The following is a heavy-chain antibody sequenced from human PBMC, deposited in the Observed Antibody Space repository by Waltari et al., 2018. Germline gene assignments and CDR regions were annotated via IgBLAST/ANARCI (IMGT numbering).Heavy chain of an antibody. D-gene: IGHD3-16*02. CDR3: ARTLPYDYIWGSYRSSWFDP. CDR2: MNPNSGNT. V-gene: IGHV1-8*03. Sequence: QVQLVQSGAEVKKPGASVKVSCKASGYTFTSYDSNWVRQATGQGLEWMGWMNPNSGNTGYAQKVQGRCTITRNTSISTAYMELSSLRSEDTAVYYCARTLPYDYIWGSYRSSWFDPWGQGTLVTVSS. J-gene: IGHJ5*02. CDR1: GYTFTSYD.